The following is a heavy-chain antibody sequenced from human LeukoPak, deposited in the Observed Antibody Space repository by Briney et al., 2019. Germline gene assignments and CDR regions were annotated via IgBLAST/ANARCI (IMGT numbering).Heavy chain of an antibody. J-gene: IGHJ6*02. CDR3: ARFRTAVAVYYYYYGMDV. D-gene: IGHD6-19*01. V-gene: IGHV4-39*01. Sequence: PSETLSLTCSVSGGSISSSSYYWGWIRQPPGKGLEWIGNIYYSGSTYYNPSLKSRVTISVDMSKNQFSLKLSSVTAADTAVYYCARFRTAVAVYYYYYGMDVWGQGTTVTVSS. CDR2: IYYSGST. CDR1: GGSISSSSYY.